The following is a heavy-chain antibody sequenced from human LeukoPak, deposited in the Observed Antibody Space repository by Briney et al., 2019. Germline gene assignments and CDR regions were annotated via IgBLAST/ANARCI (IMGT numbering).Heavy chain of an antibody. V-gene: IGHV3-11*04. CDR3: ARASSSDAFDI. CDR2: ISSSGSTI. CDR1: GFTFSDYY. Sequence: GGSLRLSCAVSGFTFSDYYMSWIRQAPGKGLEWVSYISSSGSTIYYADSVKGRFTISRDNAKNSLYLQMNSLRAEDTAVYYCARASSSDAFDIWGQGTMVTVSS. D-gene: IGHD6-13*01. J-gene: IGHJ3*02.